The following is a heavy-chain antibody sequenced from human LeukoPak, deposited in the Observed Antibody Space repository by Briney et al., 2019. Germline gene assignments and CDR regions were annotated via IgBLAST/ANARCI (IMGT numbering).Heavy chain of an antibody. Sequence: GGSLRLSCAASGFTFSSYGMHWVRQAPGKGLEWVAVIWYDGSNKYYADSVKGRFTISRDNSKNTLYLQMNSLRAEDTAVYYCARAHYDSSGYCDYWGQGTLVTVSS. CDR3: ARAHYDSSGYCDY. CDR2: IWYDGSNK. J-gene: IGHJ4*02. V-gene: IGHV3-33*01. CDR1: GFTFSSYG. D-gene: IGHD3-22*01.